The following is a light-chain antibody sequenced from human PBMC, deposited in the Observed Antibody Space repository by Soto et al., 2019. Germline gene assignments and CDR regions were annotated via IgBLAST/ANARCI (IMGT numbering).Light chain of an antibody. V-gene: IGLV2-14*01. CDR2: EVS. Sequence: QSALTQPASVSGSPGQSVTISCTGTSSDIGAYNLVSWYQHHPDKAPKLMISEVSNRPSGVSSRFSASKSGNTASLTISGLQTEDEADYYCSSYTTSYFYVFGPGTKLTVL. CDR3: SSYTTSYFYV. J-gene: IGLJ1*01. CDR1: SSDIGAYNL.